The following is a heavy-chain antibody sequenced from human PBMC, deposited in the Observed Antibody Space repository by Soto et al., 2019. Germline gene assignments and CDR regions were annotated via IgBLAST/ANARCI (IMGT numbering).Heavy chain of an antibody. J-gene: IGHJ6*02. V-gene: IGHV1-58*01. CDR1: GFTFTSSA. D-gene: IGHD5-12*01. CDR2: IVVGSGNT. Sequence: ASVKVSCKASGFTFTSSAVQWVRQARGQRLEWIGWIVVGSGNTNYAQKLQERVTITRDMSTSTAYMELSSLRSEDTAVYYCAAEGGRYSGYDYAPRYYGMDVWGQGTTVTVSS. CDR3: AAEGGRYSGYDYAPRYYGMDV.